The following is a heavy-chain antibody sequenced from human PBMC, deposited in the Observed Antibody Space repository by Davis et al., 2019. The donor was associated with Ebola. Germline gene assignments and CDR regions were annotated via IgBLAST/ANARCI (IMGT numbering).Heavy chain of an antibody. CDR2: ISYDGSNK. CDR3: AKVDSSSWYGRS. CDR1: GFTFSSYA. Sequence: GESLKISCAASGFTFSSYAMHWVRQAPGKGLEWVAVISYDGSNKYYADSVKGRFTISRDNSKNTLYLQMNSLRAEDTAVYYCAKVDSSSWYGRSWGQGTLVTVSS. J-gene: IGHJ5*02. V-gene: IGHV3-30*04. D-gene: IGHD6-13*01.